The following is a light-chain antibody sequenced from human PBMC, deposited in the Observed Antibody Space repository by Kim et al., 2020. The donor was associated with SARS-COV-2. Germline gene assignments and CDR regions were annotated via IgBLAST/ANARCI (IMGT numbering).Light chain of an antibody. V-gene: IGKV3-20*01. CDR2: GAS. CDR1: QSVSSSF. Sequence: EIVMTQSPGTLSLSPGERATLTCRASQSVSSSFLAWYQLKPGQAPSLLSYGASSRATGIPDRFSGSGSRTNFTHTISRLEPECFAVYYCQQYGYSLIFGRETKVEI. CDR3: QQYGYSLI. J-gene: IGKJ4*01.